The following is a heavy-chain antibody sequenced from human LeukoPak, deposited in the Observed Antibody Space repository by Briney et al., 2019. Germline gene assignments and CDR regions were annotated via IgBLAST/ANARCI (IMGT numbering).Heavy chain of an antibody. Sequence: SETLSLTCAVYGGSFSGYYWSWLRQPPGKGLEWIGEINHSGSTNYNPSLKSRVTISVDTSKNQFSLKLSSVTAADTAVYYCAREAVSSGWHFDYWGQGTLVTVSS. J-gene: IGHJ4*02. CDR1: GGSFSGYY. CDR3: AREAVSSGWHFDY. CDR2: INHSGST. D-gene: IGHD6-19*01. V-gene: IGHV4-34*01.